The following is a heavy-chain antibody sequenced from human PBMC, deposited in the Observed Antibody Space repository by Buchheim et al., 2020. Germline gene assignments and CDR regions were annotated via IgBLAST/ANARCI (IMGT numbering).Heavy chain of an antibody. Sequence: EVQLVESGGDLVQPGGSLRLSCAASGFTVSSNYMSWVRQAPGKGLEWVSVIYSGGSTYYADSVKGRFTISRDNSKNTLYLQMNSLRAEDTAVYYCARLITVTKNYFDYWGQGTL. CDR3: ARLITVTKNYFDY. CDR1: GFTVSSNY. CDR2: IYSGGST. V-gene: IGHV3-66*02. J-gene: IGHJ4*02. D-gene: IGHD4-17*01.